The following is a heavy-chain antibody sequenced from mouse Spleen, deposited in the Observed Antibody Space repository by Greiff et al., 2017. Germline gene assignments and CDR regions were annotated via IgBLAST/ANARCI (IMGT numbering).Heavy chain of an antibody. CDR3: ARGPYYDYDDGFAY. V-gene: IGHV5-6-5*01. Sequence: EVKLMESGGGLVKPGGSLKLSCAASGFTFSSYAMSWVRQTPEKRLEWVASISSGGSTYYPDSVKGRFTISRDNARNILYLQMSSLRSEDTAMYYCARGPYYDYDDGFAYWGQGTLVTVSA. CDR2: ISSGGST. J-gene: IGHJ3*01. CDR1: GFTFSSYA. D-gene: IGHD2-4*01.